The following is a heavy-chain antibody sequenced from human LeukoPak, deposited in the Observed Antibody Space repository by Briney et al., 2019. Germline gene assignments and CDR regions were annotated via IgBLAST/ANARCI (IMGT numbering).Heavy chain of an antibody. CDR2: IYHSGST. Sequence: SETLSLTCAVSGYSISSGYYWGWIRQPPGKGLEWIGSIYHSGSTYYNPSLKSRVTISVDTSKNQFSLNLRSVTTADTAVYYCARSFDTNAFDIWGQGTMVTVSS. J-gene: IGHJ3*02. D-gene: IGHD2/OR15-2a*01. CDR3: ARSFDTNAFDI. CDR1: GYSISSGYY. V-gene: IGHV4-38-2*01.